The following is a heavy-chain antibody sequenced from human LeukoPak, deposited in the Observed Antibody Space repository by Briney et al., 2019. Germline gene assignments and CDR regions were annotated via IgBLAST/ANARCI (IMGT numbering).Heavy chain of an antibody. CDR1: GFSVSGLV. V-gene: IGHV3-73*01. CDR3: SRLEDSSPIEVALDM. J-gene: IGHJ3*02. D-gene: IGHD6-13*01. Sequence: GGSLRLSCAASGFSVSGLVIHWVRQAAGRGLEWGGRIRSKRNKYATAYAASVKGRFTISRDDSKNTVYLHMDSLKTEDTALYYCSRLEDSSPIEVALDMWGQGTVVTVSS. CDR2: IRSKRNKYAT.